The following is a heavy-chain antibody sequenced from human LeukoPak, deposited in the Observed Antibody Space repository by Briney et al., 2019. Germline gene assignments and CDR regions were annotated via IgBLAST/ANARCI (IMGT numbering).Heavy chain of an antibody. CDR1: GGTFGSYA. CDR2: IIPIFGTA. CDR3: ARGYYGDYGAAGAFDI. D-gene: IGHD4-17*01. Sequence: ASVKVSCKASGGTFGSYAISWMRQAPGQGLEWMGGIIPIFGTANNAQKFQGRVTITADKCTSTAYMELSSLRSEETAVYYCARGYYGDYGAAGAFDIWGQGTMVTVSS. J-gene: IGHJ3*02. V-gene: IGHV1-69*06.